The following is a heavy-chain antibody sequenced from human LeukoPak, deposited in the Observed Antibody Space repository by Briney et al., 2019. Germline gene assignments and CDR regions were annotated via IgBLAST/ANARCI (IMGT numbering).Heavy chain of an antibody. D-gene: IGHD5-18*01. CDR1: GGFISSYY. J-gene: IGHJ2*01. Sequence: ETLSLTCTVSGGFISSYYWSWIRQPPGKGLEWFGNIYYSGSTNYNPSLKSRVTISVDTSRNQFSLKLSSVTAADTAVYYCARAKGSSYGYRYFDLWGRGTLVTVSS. CDR3: ARAKGSSYGYRYFDL. CDR2: IYYSGST. V-gene: IGHV4-59*12.